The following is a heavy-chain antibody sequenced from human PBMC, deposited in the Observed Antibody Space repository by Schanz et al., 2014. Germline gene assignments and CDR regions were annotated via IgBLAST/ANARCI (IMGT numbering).Heavy chain of an antibody. CDR3: ARSPSPSQGVRIDS. J-gene: IGHJ5*01. CDR1: GLNFDYYG. D-gene: IGHD3-10*01. V-gene: IGHV3-33*01. Sequence: QVQLVESGGGVVQPGRSLRLSCATSGLNFDYYGMNWVRQAPGKGLEWVGNIGYDGSERYYVDSVKGRFTISRDNSKDTLYWQMSGLAPEEAAGEYCARSPSPSQGVRIDSWGQGTLVTVAS. CDR2: IGYDGSER.